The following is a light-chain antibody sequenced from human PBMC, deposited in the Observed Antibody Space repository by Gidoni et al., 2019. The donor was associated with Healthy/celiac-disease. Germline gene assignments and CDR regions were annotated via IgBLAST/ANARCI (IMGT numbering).Light chain of an antibody. Sequence: DIQMTQSPSSLSASVGDRVTITCRASQSISSYLNWYQQKPGKAPKLLIYAASSLQSGVPSRFSGSGSRTDFTLTISSLQPEDFATYYCQQSYSTPRTFXQXTKLXIK. CDR2: AAS. CDR3: QQSYSTPRT. J-gene: IGKJ2*01. CDR1: QSISSY. V-gene: IGKV1-39*01.